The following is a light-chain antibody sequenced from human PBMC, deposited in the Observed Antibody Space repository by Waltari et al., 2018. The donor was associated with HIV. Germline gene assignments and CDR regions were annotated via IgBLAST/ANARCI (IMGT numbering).Light chain of an antibody. CDR3: QQYGTSSYT. V-gene: IGKV1-5*03. CDR1: QSISNW. CDR2: RAS. Sequence: DIQMTQSPSTLSASVGDRVIITCRASQSISNWLAWYQQKPGKAPKLLIYRASSLQTGDPSRFSGRGSGTDFTLTISSLQPDDFSTYSCQQYGTSSYTFGQGTKLDLK. J-gene: IGKJ2*01.